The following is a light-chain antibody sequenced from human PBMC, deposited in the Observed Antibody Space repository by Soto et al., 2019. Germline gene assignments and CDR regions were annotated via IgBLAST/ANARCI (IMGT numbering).Light chain of an antibody. J-gene: IGLJ3*02. Sequence: QSALTQPASVSGSPGQSITISCTGTSSDIGGYNFVSWYQQHPGKAPKLMIYEVTSRPSGISNRFSGSKSGNTASLTISGVQPEDEADYYCRSYRTMTTLVFGGGTKLTVL. CDR1: SSDIGGYNF. V-gene: IGLV2-14*01. CDR3: RSYRTMTTLV. CDR2: EVT.